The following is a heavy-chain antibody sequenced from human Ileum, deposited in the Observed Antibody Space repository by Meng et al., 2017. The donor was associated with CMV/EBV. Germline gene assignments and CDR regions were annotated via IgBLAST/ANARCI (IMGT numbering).Heavy chain of an antibody. CDR1: GFTFSTYA. V-gene: IGHV3-23*04. CDR2: ISGSSDKT. D-gene: IGHD1-26*01. Sequence: HLVGFGVDLMQPGGSLRLPCAAFGFTFSTYAMSWVRQPPGKGLELVSTISGSSDKTYYADSVKGRFTISRDNSKNTLYLQMNSLRAEDTAIFYCAKARSGAYYVLDYWGQGTLVTVSS. CDR3: AKARSGAYYVLDY. J-gene: IGHJ4*02.